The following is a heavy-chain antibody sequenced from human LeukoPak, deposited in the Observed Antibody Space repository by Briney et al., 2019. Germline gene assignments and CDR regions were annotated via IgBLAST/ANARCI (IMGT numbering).Heavy chain of an antibody. J-gene: IGHJ1*01. Sequence: SETLSLTCAVYGGSFSGYYWSWIRQPAGKGLEWIGRISTSGRTDYNPSLKSRVTISVDTSKNQFSLKLSSVTAADTAVYYCARGPLNGITEYFQHWGQGTLVTVSS. CDR2: ISTSGRT. V-gene: IGHV4-59*10. CDR1: GGSFSGYY. D-gene: IGHD3-9*01. CDR3: ARGPLNGITEYFQH.